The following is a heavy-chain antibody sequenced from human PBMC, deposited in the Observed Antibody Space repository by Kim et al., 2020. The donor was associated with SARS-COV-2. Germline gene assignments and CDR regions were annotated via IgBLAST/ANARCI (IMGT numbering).Heavy chain of an antibody. D-gene: IGHD1-7*01. CDR1: GGSISSYY. J-gene: IGHJ6*01. Sequence: SETLSLTCTVSGGSISSYYWSWIRQPPGKGLEWIGYIYNSGSTNYNPSLKSRVTISVDTSKNQFSLKLSSVTAADTAVYYCARTRGGWNYGAQHYYYYNG. V-gene: IGHV4-59*13. CDR3: ARTRGGWNYGAQHYYYYNG. CDR2: IYNSGST.